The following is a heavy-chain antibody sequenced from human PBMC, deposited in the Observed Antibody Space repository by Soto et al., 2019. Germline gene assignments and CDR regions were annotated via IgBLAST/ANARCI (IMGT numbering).Heavy chain of an antibody. Sequence: SVKVSCKASGGTFSSYAISWVRQAPGQGLEWMGGIIPIFGTANYAQKFQGRVTITADESTSTAYMELSSLRSEDTAVYYCARLAARPGNYYYYGMDVWGQGTTVTVSS. CDR2: IIPIFGTA. D-gene: IGHD6-6*01. J-gene: IGHJ6*02. CDR1: GGTFSSYA. V-gene: IGHV1-69*13. CDR3: ARLAARPGNYYYYGMDV.